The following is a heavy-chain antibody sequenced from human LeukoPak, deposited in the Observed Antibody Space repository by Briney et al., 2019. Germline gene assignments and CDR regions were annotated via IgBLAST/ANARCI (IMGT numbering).Heavy chain of an antibody. CDR2: INSDGSST. D-gene: IGHD6-13*01. Sequence: QAGGSLRLSCAASGFTFSNYWMHWVRQAPGKGLVWVSRINSDGSSTSYADSVKGRFTISRDNAKNTLYLQMNSLRAEDTAVYYCASFNPSIAAARYWGQGTLVTVSS. CDR1: GFTFSNYW. V-gene: IGHV3-74*01. CDR3: ASFNPSIAAARY. J-gene: IGHJ4*02.